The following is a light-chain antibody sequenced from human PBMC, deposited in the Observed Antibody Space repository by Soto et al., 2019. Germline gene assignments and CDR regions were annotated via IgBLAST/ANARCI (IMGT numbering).Light chain of an antibody. CDR3: QQYDSYSWT. J-gene: IGKJ1*01. Sequence: DIQVAQSPSTLSASLGDRVTITCRASQSISTWLAWYQQKPGKAPKLLIYKASTLKSGVPARSRGSGSGTEFTLTISSLQPDDFETYYCQQYDSYSWTFGQGTKVDIK. CDR1: QSISTW. CDR2: KAS. V-gene: IGKV1-5*03.